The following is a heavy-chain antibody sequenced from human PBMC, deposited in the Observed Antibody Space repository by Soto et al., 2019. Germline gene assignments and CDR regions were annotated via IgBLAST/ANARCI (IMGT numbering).Heavy chain of an antibody. Sequence: PSETLSRTCPVSGCSISSDDYYWSWIRQPPGKGLEWIGYIYYSGSTYYNPSLKSRVTISVDTSKNQFSLKLSSVTAADTAVYYCARGLYDSSGYYFDYWGQGTLVTVSS. D-gene: IGHD3-22*01. V-gene: IGHV4-30-4*01. J-gene: IGHJ4*02. CDR2: IYYSGST. CDR3: ARGLYDSSGYYFDY. CDR1: GCSISSDDYY.